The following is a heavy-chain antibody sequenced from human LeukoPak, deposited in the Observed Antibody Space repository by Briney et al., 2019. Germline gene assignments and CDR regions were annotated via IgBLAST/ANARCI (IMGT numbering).Heavy chain of an antibody. CDR3: ARALGDAFDI. D-gene: IGHD3-16*01. J-gene: IGHJ3*02. V-gene: IGHV3-53*01. CDR2: IYSGDST. CDR1: GVTVISNY. Sequence: PGGSPRRSSGASGVTVISNYMSWVRQAPGKGLGWVAVIYSGDSTFYAGSVKGRFTISRDNSKNTLYLQMNSLRAEDTAVYYCARALGDAFDIWGQGTMVTVSS.